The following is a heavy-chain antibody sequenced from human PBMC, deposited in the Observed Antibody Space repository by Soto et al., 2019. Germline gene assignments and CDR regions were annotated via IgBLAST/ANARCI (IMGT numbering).Heavy chain of an antibody. Sequence: QVQLVQSGAEVKKPGASVKVSCKASGYTFTSYGISWVRQAPGQGLEWMGWISAYNGNTNYAQKLQGRVTMTTDTSTSTASMELRSLRSDDTAVYYCARGDYDFWSGYFLRGGDYWGQGTLVTVSS. D-gene: IGHD3-3*01. CDR3: ARGDYDFWSGYFLRGGDY. CDR1: GYTFTSYG. V-gene: IGHV1-18*01. CDR2: ISAYNGNT. J-gene: IGHJ4*02.